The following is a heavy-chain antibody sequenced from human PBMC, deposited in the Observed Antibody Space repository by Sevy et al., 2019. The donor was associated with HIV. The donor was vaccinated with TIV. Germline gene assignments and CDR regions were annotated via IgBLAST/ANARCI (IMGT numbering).Heavy chain of an antibody. J-gene: IGHJ6*02. V-gene: IGHV3-21*06. CDR2: ISGLSNYI. CDR3: ARDRYYDSSGFGYFYYYGMDV. D-gene: IGHD3-22*01. Sequence: GGSLRLSCVASGFTFSNYNINWVRQPPGKGLEWVSYISGLSNYIYYADSLGGRFTISRDNAKSSVYLQMNSLRTEDTAVYYCARDRYYDSSGFGYFYYYGMDVWGQGTTVTVSS. CDR1: GFTFSNYN.